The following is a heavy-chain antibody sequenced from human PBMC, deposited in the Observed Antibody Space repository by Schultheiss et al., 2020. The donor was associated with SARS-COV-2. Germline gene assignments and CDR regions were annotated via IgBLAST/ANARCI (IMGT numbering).Heavy chain of an antibody. V-gene: IGHV3-30*12. Sequence: GGSLRLSCAASGFTFSSYGMHWVRQAPGKGLEWVAVISYDGSNKYYADSVKGRFTISRDNSKNTLYLQMNSLRAEDTAVYYCARERVGRDYFDYWGQGTLVTVSS. CDR1: GFTFSSYG. CDR2: ISYDGSNK. D-gene: IGHD1-1*01. J-gene: IGHJ4*02. CDR3: ARERVGRDYFDY.